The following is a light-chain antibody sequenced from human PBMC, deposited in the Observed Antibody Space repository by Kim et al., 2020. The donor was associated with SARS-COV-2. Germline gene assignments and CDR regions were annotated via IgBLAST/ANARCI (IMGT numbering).Light chain of an antibody. CDR3: QQLEYYPIT. V-gene: IGKV1-9*01. J-gene: IGKJ5*01. CDR1: QGIGSY. Sequence: ASVGDRFTITCRARQGIGSYLAWYQQKPGKAPNLLIYAASTLQSGVPSRFSGSGSATDFTLTITSLQPEDFATYYCQQLEYYPITFGQATRLEIK. CDR2: AAS.